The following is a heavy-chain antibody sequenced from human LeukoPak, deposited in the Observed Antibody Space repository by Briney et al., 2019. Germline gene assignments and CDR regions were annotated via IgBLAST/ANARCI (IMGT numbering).Heavy chain of an antibody. V-gene: IGHV4-4*07. CDR2: VYDGGRT. CDR3: ARDFVETGVVGFDM. D-gene: IGHD2-8*02. CDR1: GDSIGTYF. J-gene: IGHJ3*02. Sequence: SETLCLTCTVSGDSIGTYFWNWIRQSAGEGLEWIGHVYDGGRTNYNPSLKGRVTISVDTSRNLFSLRLSSVTAADTAVYYCARDFVETGVVGFDMWGQGTMVTVSS.